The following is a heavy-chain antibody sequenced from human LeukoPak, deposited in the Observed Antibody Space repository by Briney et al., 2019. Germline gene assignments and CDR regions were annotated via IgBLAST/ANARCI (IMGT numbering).Heavy chain of an antibody. V-gene: IGHV3-74*01. J-gene: IGHJ6*02. CDR3: ARVRSGSSVGNYGMDV. Sequence: EGSLRLSCAASGFTFSSYWMHWVRQAPGKGLVWVSRINSDGSSTSYADSVKGRFTISRDNAKNTLYLQMNSLRAEDTAVYYCARVRSGSSVGNYGMDVWGQGTTVTVSS. CDR1: GFTFSSYW. CDR2: INSDGSST. D-gene: IGHD1-26*01.